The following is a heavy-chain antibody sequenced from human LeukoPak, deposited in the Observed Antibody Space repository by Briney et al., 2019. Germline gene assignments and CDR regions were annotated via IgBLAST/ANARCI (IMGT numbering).Heavy chain of an antibody. CDR1: GGSISSYY. V-gene: IGHV4-59*01. CDR2: IYYSGST. Sequence: SKTLSLTCTVSGGSISSYYWSWIRQPPGKGLEWIGYIYYSGSTNYNPPLKSRVTISVDTSKNQFSLKLSSVTAADTAVYYCARGIYYSSTFDYWGQGTLVTVSS. CDR3: ARGIYYSSTFDY. D-gene: IGHD6-19*01. J-gene: IGHJ4*02.